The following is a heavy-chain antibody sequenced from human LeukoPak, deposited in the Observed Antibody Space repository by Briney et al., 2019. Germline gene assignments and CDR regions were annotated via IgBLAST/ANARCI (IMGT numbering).Heavy chain of an antibody. CDR3: ARTDTAMDNNWFDP. D-gene: IGHD5-18*01. Sequence: PSETLSLTCAVYGGSFSGYYWSWIRQPPGKGLEWIGYIYYSGSTNYNPSLKSRVTISVDTSKNQFSLKLSSVTDADTAVYYCARTDTAMDNNWFDPWGQGTLVTVSS. CDR1: GGSFSGYY. J-gene: IGHJ5*02. CDR2: IYYSGST. V-gene: IGHV4-59*01.